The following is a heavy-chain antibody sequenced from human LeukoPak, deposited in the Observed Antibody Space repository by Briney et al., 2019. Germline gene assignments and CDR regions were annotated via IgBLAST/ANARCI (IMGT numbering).Heavy chain of an antibody. CDR1: GYSFTSYW. CDR2: IYPGDSDI. CDR3: ARHTNDYGGYGDY. D-gene: IGHD4-23*01. Sequence: GESLKISCKGSGYSFTSYWIGWVRQMPGKGLEWMGIIYPGDSDIRYSPSFQGQVTISADKSISTAYLQWSSLKASGTAMYYCARHTNDYGGYGDYWGQGTLVTVSS. V-gene: IGHV5-51*01. J-gene: IGHJ4*02.